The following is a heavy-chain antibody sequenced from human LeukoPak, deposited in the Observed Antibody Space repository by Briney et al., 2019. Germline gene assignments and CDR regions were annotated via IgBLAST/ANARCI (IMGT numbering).Heavy chain of an antibody. D-gene: IGHD3-10*01. CDR2: ISYDGSHK. V-gene: IGHV3-30*03. J-gene: IGHJ6*02. Sequence: GGSLRLSCAASGFTFSSYAMHWVRQAPDKGLEWVTVISYDGSHKYYADSVKGRFAISRDNSKNTLYLQMNSLKTEDTAVYYCARRTMVRGGGYYYYGMDVWGQGTTVTVSS. CDR1: GFTFSSYA. CDR3: ARRTMVRGGGYYYYGMDV.